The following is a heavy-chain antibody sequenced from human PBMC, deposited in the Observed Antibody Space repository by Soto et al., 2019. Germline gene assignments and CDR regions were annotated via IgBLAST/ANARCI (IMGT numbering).Heavy chain of an antibody. J-gene: IGHJ4*02. D-gene: IGHD3-22*01. Sequence: SLRLSCAASGFTFSDYYMSWIRQAPGEGLEWVSYISGSSSYTNYADSVKGRFTISRDNAKNSLYLQMNSLRADDTAVYYCARDREGYYDSSGPADYWGQGNLVTVSS. CDR3: ARDREGYYDSSGPADY. CDR1: GFTFSDYY. CDR2: ISGSSSYT. V-gene: IGHV3-11*06.